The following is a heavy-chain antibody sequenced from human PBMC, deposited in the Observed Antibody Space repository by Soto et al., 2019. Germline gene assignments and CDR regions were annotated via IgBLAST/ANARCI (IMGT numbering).Heavy chain of an antibody. J-gene: IGHJ6*02. CDR3: AREAGITGTEDYYYYYGMDV. CDR2: TYYRSKWYN. V-gene: IGHV6-1*01. D-gene: IGHD1-20*01. CDR1: GYSVSSNSAA. Sequence: SQTLSLTCAISGYSVSSNSAAWNWIRQSPSRGLEWLGRTYYRSKWYNDYTVSVKSRITINPDTSKNQFSLQLNSVTPEDTAVYYCAREAGITGTEDYYYYYGMDVWGQGTTVTVSS.